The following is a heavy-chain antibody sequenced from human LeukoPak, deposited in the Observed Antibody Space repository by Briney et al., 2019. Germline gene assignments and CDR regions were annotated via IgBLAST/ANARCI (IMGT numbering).Heavy chain of an antibody. J-gene: IGHJ4*02. Sequence: SETLSLTCAVYGGSFSGYYWSWIRQPPGKGLEWIGEINHSGSTNYNPSLKSRVTMSVDTSKNQFSLKLSSVTAADTAVYYCARDTGNNYYGSGSYYDYWGQGTLVTVSS. CDR3: ARDTGNNYYGSGSYYDY. CDR1: GGSFSGYY. CDR2: INHSGST. D-gene: IGHD3-10*01. V-gene: IGHV4-34*01.